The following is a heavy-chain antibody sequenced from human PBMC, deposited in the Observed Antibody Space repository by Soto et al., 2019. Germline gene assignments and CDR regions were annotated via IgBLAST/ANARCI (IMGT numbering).Heavy chain of an antibody. Sequence: ASVKVSCKASGYTFTSYGISWVRQAPGQGLERMGWISAYNGNTNYAQKLQGRVTMTTDTSTSTAYMELRSLRSDDTAVYYCAREKLPLRSPLGYCSSTSCYESLDYWGQGTLVTVSS. CDR2: ISAYNGNT. D-gene: IGHD2-2*01. V-gene: IGHV1-18*01. CDR3: AREKLPLRSPLGYCSSTSCYESLDY. CDR1: GYTFTSYG. J-gene: IGHJ4*02.